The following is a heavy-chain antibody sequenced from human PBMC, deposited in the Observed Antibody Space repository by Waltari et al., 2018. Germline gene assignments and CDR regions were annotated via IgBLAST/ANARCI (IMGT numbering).Heavy chain of an antibody. Sequence: LQESGPGLVKPSQTLSLTCTVSGGSISSGSYYWSWIRQPAGKGLEWIGYIYTSGSTNYNPSLKSRVTISVDTSKNQFSLKLSSVTAADTAVYYCARDVSTVSNWFDPWGQGTLVTVSS. V-gene: IGHV4-61*09. D-gene: IGHD4-17*01. CDR3: ARDVSTVSNWFDP. CDR1: GGSISSGSYY. CDR2: IYTSGST. J-gene: IGHJ5*02.